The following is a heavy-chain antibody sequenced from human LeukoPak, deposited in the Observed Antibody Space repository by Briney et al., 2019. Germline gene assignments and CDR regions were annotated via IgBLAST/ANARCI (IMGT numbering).Heavy chain of an antibody. CDR3: ASLGYRYGLHYYYMAV. Sequence: PGGSLRLSCAASGFTFSSYSMNWVRQAPGKGLEWVSYISSSSSTIYYADSVKGRFTISRDNAKNSLYLQMNNLRAEDTAVYYCASLGYRYGLHYYYMAVWGKGTTVTVSS. D-gene: IGHD5-18*01. J-gene: IGHJ6*03. V-gene: IGHV3-48*01. CDR1: GFTFSSYS. CDR2: ISSSSSTI.